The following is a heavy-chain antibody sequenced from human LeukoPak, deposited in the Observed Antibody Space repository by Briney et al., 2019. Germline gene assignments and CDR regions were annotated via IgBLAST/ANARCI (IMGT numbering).Heavy chain of an antibody. CDR3: ARDSTYYYDSSGYYKFDY. CDR1: GSSFTRDD. J-gene: IGHJ4*02. D-gene: IGHD3-22*01. CDR2: ISSSSSYI. V-gene: IGHV3-21*01. Sequence: GESLRLSYAASGSSFTRDDMTGVGEAPGKRLEWVSSISSSSSYIYYADSVKGRFTISRDNAKNSLYLQMNSLRAEDTAVYYCARDSTYYYDSSGYYKFDYWGQGTLVTVSS.